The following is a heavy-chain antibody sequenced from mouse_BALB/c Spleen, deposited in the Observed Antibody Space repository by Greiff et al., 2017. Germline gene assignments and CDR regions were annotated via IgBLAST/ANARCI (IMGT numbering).Heavy chain of an antibody. V-gene: IGHV5-6-4*01. Sequence: EVQGVESGGGLVKPGGSLKLSCAASGFTFSSYTMSWVRQTPEKRLEWVATISSGGSYTYYPDSVKGRFTISRDNAKNTLYLQMSSLKSEDTAMYYCTRDSPITTVPAWFAYWGQGTLVTVSA. CDR1: GFTFSSYT. D-gene: IGHD1-1*01. CDR3: TRDSPITTVPAWFAY. J-gene: IGHJ3*01. CDR2: ISSGGSYT.